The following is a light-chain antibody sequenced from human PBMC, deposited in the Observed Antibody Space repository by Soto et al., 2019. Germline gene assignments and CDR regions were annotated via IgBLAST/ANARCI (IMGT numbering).Light chain of an antibody. CDR1: NIGRKS. CDR3: QVWDYSSDHVV. J-gene: IGLJ3*02. V-gene: IGLV3-21*02. CDR2: DDK. Sequence: SYELTQPPSVSVAPGQTARITCGGNNIGRKSVHWYQQKPGQAPVLVVYDDKDRPSGITERLSGSNSGNTATLTISRVEAGDEADYYCQVWDYSSDHVVFGGGTQLTVL.